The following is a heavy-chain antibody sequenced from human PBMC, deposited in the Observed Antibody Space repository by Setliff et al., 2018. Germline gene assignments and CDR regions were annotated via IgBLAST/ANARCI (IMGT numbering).Heavy chain of an antibody. J-gene: IGHJ3*02. CDR1: GYTFTSYD. Sequence: ASVKVSCKASGYTFTSYDINWMRQASGQGLEWMGWMNPNSGNTGSTQKFQGRVTMTRNTSTSTAYMELSRLTSDDMAVYFCARSDHLVVDGFDIWGQGTMVTVS. CDR3: ARSDHLVVDGFDI. V-gene: IGHV1-8*02. CDR2: MNPNSGNT. D-gene: IGHD3-16*01.